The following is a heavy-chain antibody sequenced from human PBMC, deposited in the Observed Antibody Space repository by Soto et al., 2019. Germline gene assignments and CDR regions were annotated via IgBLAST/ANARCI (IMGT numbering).Heavy chain of an antibody. J-gene: IGHJ6*02. CDR1: GFTFSSYG. V-gene: IGHV3-30*18. Sequence: QVQLVESGGGVVQPGRSLRLSCAASGFTFSSYGMHWVRQAPGKGLEWVAVISYDGSKKYYADSVKGRLTISRDNSKNTLYLQMDSLRAEDTAVYYCAKGQHCSATSCYFYYYGMDVWGQGTTVAVSS. D-gene: IGHD2-2*01. CDR3: AKGQHCSATSCYFYYYGMDV. CDR2: ISYDGSKK.